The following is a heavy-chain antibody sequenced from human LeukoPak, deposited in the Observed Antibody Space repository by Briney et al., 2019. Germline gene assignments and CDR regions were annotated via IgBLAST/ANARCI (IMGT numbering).Heavy chain of an antibody. V-gene: IGHV3-48*01. D-gene: IGHD2-15*01. J-gene: IGHJ4*02. CDR1: GFTFSTYP. CDR3: ARGRGYCSPTTWCYFDY. Sequence: GESLRLSCAASGFTFSTYPMIWVRQAPGKGLEWLSYINSGSDIIYYADSVKGRFTISRDNAKNSLYLQMNSLRADDTAVYYCARGRGYCSPTTWCYFDYWGQGTLVTVSS. CDR2: INSGSDII.